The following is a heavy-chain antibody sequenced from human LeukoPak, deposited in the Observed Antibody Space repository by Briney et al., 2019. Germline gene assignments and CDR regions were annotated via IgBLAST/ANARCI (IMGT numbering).Heavy chain of an antibody. Sequence: ASVKVSCKASGYTFTKFSINWVRQAPGKGLEWMGGFDPEDGETIYAQKFQGRVTMTEDTSTDTAYMELSSLRSEDTAVYYCATDLAVANDYWGQGTLVTVSS. D-gene: IGHD6-19*01. V-gene: IGHV1-24*01. CDR1: GYTFTKFS. J-gene: IGHJ4*02. CDR2: FDPEDGET. CDR3: ATDLAVANDY.